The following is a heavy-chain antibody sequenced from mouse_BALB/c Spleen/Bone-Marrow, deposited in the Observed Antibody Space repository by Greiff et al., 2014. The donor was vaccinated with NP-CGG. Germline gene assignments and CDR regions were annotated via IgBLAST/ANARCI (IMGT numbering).Heavy chain of an antibody. CDR1: GYTLTDHA. CDR2: ISGYYGDA. Sequence: QVQLKESGAKLVRPGVSVKISCKGSGYTLTDHAIHWVKRSHAKSLEWIGVISGYYGDAIYNQKFKGKATMTVDKSSSTAYMERPRLTSEDSAIYYCARSGKVRNAMDYWGQGTSVTVSS. CDR3: ARSGKVRNAMDY. J-gene: IGHJ4*01. D-gene: IGHD2-14*01. V-gene: IGHV1S137*01.